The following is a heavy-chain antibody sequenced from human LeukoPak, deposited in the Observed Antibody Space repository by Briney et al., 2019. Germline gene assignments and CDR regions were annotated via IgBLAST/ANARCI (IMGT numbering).Heavy chain of an antibody. CDR3: ARVQDAVFYDYMDV. Sequence: GGSLRLSCAASGFTFSSYGMHWVRQAPGKGLEWVAVISYDGSNKYYADSVKGRFTISRDNAKNTVYLEMNSLRVDDTAVYYCARVQDAVFYDYMDVWGKGTTVIVSS. V-gene: IGHV3-30*03. CDR2: ISYDGSNK. J-gene: IGHJ6*03. D-gene: IGHD3-16*01. CDR1: GFTFSSYG.